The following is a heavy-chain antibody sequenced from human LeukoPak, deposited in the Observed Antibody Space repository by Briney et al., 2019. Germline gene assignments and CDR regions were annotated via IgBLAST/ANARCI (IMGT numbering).Heavy chain of an antibody. V-gene: IGHV3-64D*06. CDR2: ISSNGGST. D-gene: IGHD3-10*01. Sequence: GGSLRLSCSASGFTFSSYAMHWVRQAPGKGLEYVSAISSNGGSTYYADSVKGRFTISRDNSKNTLYLQMSSLRAEDTAVYYCVKAGLLFGELFLSLQHWGQGTLVTVSS. CDR1: GFTFSSYA. CDR3: VKAGLLFGELFLSLQH. J-gene: IGHJ1*01.